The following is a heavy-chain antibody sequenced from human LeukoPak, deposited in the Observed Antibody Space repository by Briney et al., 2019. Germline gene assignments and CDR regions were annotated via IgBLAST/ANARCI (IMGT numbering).Heavy chain of an antibody. CDR1: GGSISSSSYY. V-gene: IGHV4-39*01. D-gene: IGHD5-18*01. CDR3: ARSATWIQLWSSYYFGY. Sequence: KPSETLSLTCTVSGGSISSSSYYWGWIRQPPGKGLEWIGSIYYSGSTYYNPSLKSRVTISVDTSKNQFSLKLSSVTAADTAVYYCARSATWIQLWSSYYFGYWGQGTLVTVSS. J-gene: IGHJ4*02. CDR2: IYYSGST.